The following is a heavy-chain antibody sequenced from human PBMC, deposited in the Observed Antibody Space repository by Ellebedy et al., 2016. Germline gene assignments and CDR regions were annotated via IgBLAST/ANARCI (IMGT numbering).Heavy chain of an antibody. J-gene: IGHJ4*02. CDR1: GLPFNKFF. D-gene: IGHD4-17*01. Sequence: GGSLRLSXATSGLPFNKFFMSWVRQAPGKGLEWVSTISGDGGRTYLADSVRGRFTISRDNSKHTVYLQMNSLRAGDTAVYYCRQGHYANYWGQGTLVTVSS. CDR3: RQGHYANY. CDR2: ISGDGGRT. V-gene: IGHV3-23*01.